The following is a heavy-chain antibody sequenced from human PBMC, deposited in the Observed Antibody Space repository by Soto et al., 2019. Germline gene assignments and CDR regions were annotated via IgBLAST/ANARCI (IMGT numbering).Heavy chain of an antibody. CDR1: GGTFSSYA. Sequence: SVKVSCKASGGTFSSYAISWVRHAPGQGLEWMGGIIPIFGTANYAQKFQCRVTITASESTSTAYIELSSLRSEDTAVYYCAVLGSYDSSRPYYFDFWGQRTMVTVSS. CDR2: IIPIFGTA. CDR3: AVLGSYDSSRPYYFDF. J-gene: IGHJ4*01. D-gene: IGHD3-22*01. V-gene: IGHV1-69*13.